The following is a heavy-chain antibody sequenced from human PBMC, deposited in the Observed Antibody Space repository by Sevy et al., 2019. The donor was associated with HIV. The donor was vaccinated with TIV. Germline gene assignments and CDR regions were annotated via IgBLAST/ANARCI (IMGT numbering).Heavy chain of an antibody. CDR3: ARGQVLRFLEWPTYGMDV. Sequence: GGSLRLSCAASGFTFSSHWMFWVRQAPGKGLVWVSHINSHGTITNYADSVKGRFTISRDNAKNTVYLQINSLRAEDTAVYYCARGQVLRFLEWPTYGMDVWGQGTTVNVSS. J-gene: IGHJ6*02. CDR1: GFTFSSHW. CDR2: INSHGTIT. D-gene: IGHD3-3*01. V-gene: IGHV3-74*01.